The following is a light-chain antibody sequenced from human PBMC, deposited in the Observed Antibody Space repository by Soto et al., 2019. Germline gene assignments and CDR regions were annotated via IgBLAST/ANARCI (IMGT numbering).Light chain of an antibody. V-gene: IGKV4-1*01. J-gene: IGKJ2*01. CDR3: QQYYSLPYT. CDR2: WAS. CDR1: QSVLYSSNNKNY. Sequence: DIVMTQSPDSLAVSLGERATINCKSSQSVLYSSNNKNYLGWYQQKPGQSPNLLIYWASTRESGVPDRFSGSGSAKEFTRTIRSLQAEDVAVYYCQQYYSLPYTFGRGNKLDIK.